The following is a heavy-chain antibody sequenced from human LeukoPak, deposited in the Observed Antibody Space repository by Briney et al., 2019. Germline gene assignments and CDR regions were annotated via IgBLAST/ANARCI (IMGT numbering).Heavy chain of an antibody. D-gene: IGHD6-19*01. J-gene: IGHJ4*02. CDR3: ARGGIAVAGPIDY. V-gene: IGHV3-33*01. CDR2: IWYDGSNK. Sequence: GSLRLPCAASGFTFSSYGMHWVRQAPGKGLEWVAVIWYDGSNKYYADSVKGRFTISRDNSKNTLYLQMNSLRAEDTAVYYCARGGIAVAGPIDYWGQGTLVTVSS. CDR1: GFTFSSYG.